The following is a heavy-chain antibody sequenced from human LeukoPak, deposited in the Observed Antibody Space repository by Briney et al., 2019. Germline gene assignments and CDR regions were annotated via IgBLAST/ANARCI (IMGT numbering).Heavy chain of an antibody. J-gene: IGHJ5*02. CDR1: GGSFSGYY. D-gene: IGHD3-22*01. Sequence: SETLSLTCAVYGGSFSGYYWSWIRQPPGKGLEWIGEINHSGSTNYNPSLKSRVTISVDTSKSQFSLKLSSVTAADTAVYYCASHYYDSSGYSGWFDPWGQGTLVTVSS. CDR2: INHSGST. CDR3: ASHYYDSSGYSGWFDP. V-gene: IGHV4-34*01.